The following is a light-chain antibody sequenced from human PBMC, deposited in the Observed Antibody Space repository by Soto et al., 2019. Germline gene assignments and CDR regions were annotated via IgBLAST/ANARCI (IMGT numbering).Light chain of an antibody. CDR3: QQLNTYPVT. CDR1: QSVSNND. J-gene: IGKJ4*01. Sequence: EIVLTQSPDTLSLSPGERATVSCRASQSVSNNDLAWYQQRPGQAPRLVLYGASTRPTGIPDRFSGSGSGTEFTLTISRLEPEDFATYYCQQLNTYPVTFGGGTTVEVK. V-gene: IGKV3-20*01. CDR2: GAS.